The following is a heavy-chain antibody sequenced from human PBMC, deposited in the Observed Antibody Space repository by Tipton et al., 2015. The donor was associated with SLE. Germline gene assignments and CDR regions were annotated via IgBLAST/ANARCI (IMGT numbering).Heavy chain of an antibody. CDR2: FGGDGNII. CDR1: LGDYW. CDR3: VRMVTGFDY. Sequence: LGDYWMHWVRQSPGEGLVWVSRFGGDGNIIYADSVKGRFTISRDDAKNTLYLQMNSLRAEDTAVYYCVRMVTGFDYWGQGALVTVSS. V-gene: IGHV3-74*01. D-gene: IGHD1-1*01. J-gene: IGHJ4*02.